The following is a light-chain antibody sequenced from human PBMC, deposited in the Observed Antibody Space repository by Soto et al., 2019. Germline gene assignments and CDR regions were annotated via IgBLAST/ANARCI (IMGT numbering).Light chain of an antibody. CDR1: QSVSSSY. J-gene: IGKJ1*01. V-gene: IGKV3D-7*01. Sequence: PRERVTLSCRASQSVSSSYLTWYQQKPGQAPRLLIYGASTRATSIPARFSGSGSGTDFTLTISSLQPEDFAVYYCQQDYNLPWTFGQGTKVEIK. CDR2: GAS. CDR3: QQDYNLPWT.